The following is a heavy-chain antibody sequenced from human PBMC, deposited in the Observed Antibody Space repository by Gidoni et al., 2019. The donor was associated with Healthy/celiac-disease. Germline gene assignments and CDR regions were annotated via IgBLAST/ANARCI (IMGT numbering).Heavy chain of an antibody. J-gene: IGHJ6*03. D-gene: IGHD3-22*01. CDR3: ARESYYDSSGYSDYYYYYYMDV. V-gene: IGHV3-72*01. Sequence: VQLVESGGGLVQPGGSLRLSCAASGFTFSDHYMDWVRQAPGKGLEWVGRTRNKANSYTTEYAASVKGRFTISRDDSKNSLYLQMNSLKTEDTAVYYCARESYYDSSGYSDYYYYYYMDVWGKGTTVTVSS. CDR1: GFTFSDHY. CDR2: TRNKANSYTT.